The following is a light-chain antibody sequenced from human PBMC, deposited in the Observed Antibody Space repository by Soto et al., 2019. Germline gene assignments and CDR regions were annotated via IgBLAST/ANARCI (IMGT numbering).Light chain of an antibody. CDR3: QQRSNWPLT. CDR1: QSVSSSR. CDR2: GAS. Sequence: IVLTQSPGTLSLSPGERTTLSCRASQSVSSSRLAWYQQKRGQAPRLLFYGASNRATGIPARFSGSGSGTDFTLTIGSLEPEDFAVYFCQQRSNWPLTFGGGTKVDIK. J-gene: IGKJ4*01. V-gene: IGKV3D-20*02.